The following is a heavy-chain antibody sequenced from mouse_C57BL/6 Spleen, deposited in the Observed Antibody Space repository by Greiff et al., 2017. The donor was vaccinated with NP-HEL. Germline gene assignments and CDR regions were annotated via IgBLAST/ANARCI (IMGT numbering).Heavy chain of an antibody. D-gene: IGHD2-3*01. CDR1: GFSLTSYG. CDR3: AKRFYDGYSFYAMDY. Sequence: VKLMESGPGLVAPSQSLSITCTVSGFSLTSYGVDWVRQPPGKGLEWLGVIWGGGSTNYNSALMSRLSISKDNSKSQVFLKMNSLQTDDTAMYYCAKRFYDGYSFYAMDYWGQGTSVTVSS. J-gene: IGHJ4*01. CDR2: IWGGGST. V-gene: IGHV2-9*01.